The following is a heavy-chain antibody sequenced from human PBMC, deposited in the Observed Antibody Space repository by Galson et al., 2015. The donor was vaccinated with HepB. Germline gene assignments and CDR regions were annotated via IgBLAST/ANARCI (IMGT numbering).Heavy chain of an antibody. D-gene: IGHD2-2*01. Sequence: SLRLSCAASGFTFSDYFMSWIRQAPGKGLEWVSYISGSNDYIKYADSVKGRFTISRDNAKNSLYLQMNSLRAEDTAVYYCVRDSHNIVVVPAATTQYNWFDPWGQGTLFTVSS. V-gene: IGHV3-11*05. CDR1: GFTFSDYF. CDR3: VRDSHNIVVVPAATTQYNWFDP. CDR2: ISGSNDYI. J-gene: IGHJ5*02.